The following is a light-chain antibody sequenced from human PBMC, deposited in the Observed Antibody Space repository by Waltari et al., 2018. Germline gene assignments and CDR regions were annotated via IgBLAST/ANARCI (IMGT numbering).Light chain of an antibody. CDR3: QNHERLPAT. J-gene: IGKJ1*01. CDR2: AAS. V-gene: IGKV3-20*01. CDR1: QSIGRY. Sequence: EVVLTQSPGTLSLSPGDRATLSCRASQSIGRYIVWYQQRPGQAPRLRIYAASTRATGIPDRFSGSGYGTDFSLTIDRLEPEDFAVYFCQNHERLPATFGQGTRVEIK.